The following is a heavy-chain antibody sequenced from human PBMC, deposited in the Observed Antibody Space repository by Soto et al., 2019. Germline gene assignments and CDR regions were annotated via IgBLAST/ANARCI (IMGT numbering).Heavy chain of an antibody. D-gene: IGHD1-1*01. J-gene: IGHJ4*02. CDR1: GLTFSTDE. CDR3: VRVGGSLAFDS. V-gene: IGHV3-48*03. CDR2: ISYTSTTI. Sequence: EVQLVASGGGLVPPGGSLRLSCAVSGLTFSTDEMNWVRQAPGKGLEWLAYISYTSTTIKYADSVKGRFAVSRDNAKKSLSLQTNKLRVEDTAVYYCVRVGGSLAFDSWGQGTLVTVSS.